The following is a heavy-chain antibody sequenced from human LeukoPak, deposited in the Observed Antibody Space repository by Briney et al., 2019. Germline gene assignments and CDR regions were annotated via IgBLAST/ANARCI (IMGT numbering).Heavy chain of an antibody. CDR3: ARDSPGRGRSDAFDI. D-gene: IGHD1-26*01. CDR2: IFYSGST. V-gene: IGHV4-39*07. CDR1: SGSISTSNYY. Sequence: SETLSLTCTVSSGSISTSNYYWGWVRQPPGKALEWIGNIFYSGSTYYSPSLKSRVTISLDTSRNQFSLKLSSVTAADTAVYYCARDSPGRGRSDAFDIWGQGTMVTVSS. J-gene: IGHJ3*02.